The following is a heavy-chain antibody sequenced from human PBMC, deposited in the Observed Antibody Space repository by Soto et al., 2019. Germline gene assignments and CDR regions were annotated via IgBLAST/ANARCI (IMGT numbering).Heavy chain of an antibody. CDR3: ARKWSRRQRIDY. D-gene: IGHD2-8*01. CDR1: GGSFSGYY. V-gene: IGHV4-34*01. J-gene: IGHJ4*02. CDR2: INHSGST. Sequence: PSETLSLTCAVYGGSFSGYYWSWIRQPPGRGLEWIGEINHSGSTNYNPSLKSRVTISVDTSKNQFSLKLSSVTAADTAVYYCARKWSRRQRIDYWGQGTLVTVSS.